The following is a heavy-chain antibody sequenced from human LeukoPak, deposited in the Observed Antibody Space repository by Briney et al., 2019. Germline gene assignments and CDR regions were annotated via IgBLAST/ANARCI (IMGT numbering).Heavy chain of an antibody. J-gene: IGHJ3*02. Sequence: GGSLRLSCAASGFTFSSYSMNWVRQAPGKGLEWVSSISSSSSYIYYADSVKGRFTISRDNAKNSLYLQMNSLRAEDTAVYYCARKIVGATTGNAFDIWGQGTMVTVSS. CDR1: GFTFSSYS. V-gene: IGHV3-21*01. CDR3: ARKIVGATTGNAFDI. D-gene: IGHD1-26*01. CDR2: ISSSSSYI.